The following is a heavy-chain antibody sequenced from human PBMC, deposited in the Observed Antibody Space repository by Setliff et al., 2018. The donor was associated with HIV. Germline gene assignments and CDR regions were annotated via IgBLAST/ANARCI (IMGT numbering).Heavy chain of an antibody. V-gene: IGHV1-18*01. J-gene: IGHJ1*01. CDR3: ARDPSSGIYYDSSGQYFQN. CDR2: ISPQNGKT. CDR1: GYDFRRYG. Sequence: ASVKVSCKTSGYDFRRYGIAWVRQVPGHGLEWMGLISPQNGKTKYAQKFQGRVSMTIDTSTSTAYRGLRSLRPDDTAGYFCARDPSSGIYYDSSGQYFQNWGQGTLVTVSS. D-gene: IGHD3-22*01.